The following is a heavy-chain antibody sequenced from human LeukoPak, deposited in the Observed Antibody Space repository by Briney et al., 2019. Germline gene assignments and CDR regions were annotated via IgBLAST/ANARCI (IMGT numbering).Heavy chain of an antibody. V-gene: IGHV3-48*04. CDR3: AIYGDSPQLDY. CDR1: GFTFSSYS. D-gene: IGHD4-17*01. J-gene: IGHJ4*02. CDR2: ISSSSSTI. Sequence: GALRLSCAASGFTFSSYSMNWVRQAPGKGLEWVSYISSSSSTIYYADSVKGRFTISRDNAKNSLYLQMNSLRAEDTAVYYCAIYGDSPQLDYWGQGTLVTVSS.